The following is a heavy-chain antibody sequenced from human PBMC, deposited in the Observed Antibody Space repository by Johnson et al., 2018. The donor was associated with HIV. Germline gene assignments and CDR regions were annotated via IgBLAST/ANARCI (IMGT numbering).Heavy chain of an antibody. CDR3: AKETPSSGGTFDI. CDR1: GFSISDYY. CDR2: ISWNSGSI. D-gene: IGHD6-25*01. J-gene: IGHJ3*02. Sequence: VQLVESGGGLVQPGGSLRLSCAASGFSISDYYMSWIRQAPGKGLEWVSGISWNSGSIGYADSVKGRFTISRDNAKNSLYLQMNSLRAEDTAVYYCAKETPSSGGTFDIWGQGTMVTVSS. V-gene: IGHV3-9*01.